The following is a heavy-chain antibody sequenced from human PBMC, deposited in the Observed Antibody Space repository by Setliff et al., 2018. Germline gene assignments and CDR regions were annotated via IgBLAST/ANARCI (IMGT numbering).Heavy chain of an antibody. D-gene: IGHD3-3*01. CDR2: IIPILGTP. CDR3: VRAPRLEWILPTFDY. Sequence: SVKVSCKASGGTFSTYAISWVRQAPGQGLEWMGGIIPILGTPNYAQKFQGRVTITADESTSTAYMELRSLRYDDTAVYYCVRAPRLEWILPTFDYWGQGTPVTVSS. J-gene: IGHJ4*02. CDR1: GGTFSTYA. V-gene: IGHV1-69*13.